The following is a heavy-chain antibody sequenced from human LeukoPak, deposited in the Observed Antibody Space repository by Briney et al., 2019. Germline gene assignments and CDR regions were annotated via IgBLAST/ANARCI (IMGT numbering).Heavy chain of an antibody. CDR3: ARMRLRSMIRTFVAPREY. J-gene: IGHJ4*02. CDR1: GGSFSGYY. V-gene: IGHV4-34*01. CDR2: ISHSGST. Sequence: SETLSLTCAVYGGSFSGYYWSWIRQPPGKGLEWIGEISHSGSTNYNPSLKSRVTISVDTSKNQFSLKLSSVTAADTAVYYCARMRLRSMIRTFVAPREYWGRGTLVTVSS. D-gene: IGHD3-10*01.